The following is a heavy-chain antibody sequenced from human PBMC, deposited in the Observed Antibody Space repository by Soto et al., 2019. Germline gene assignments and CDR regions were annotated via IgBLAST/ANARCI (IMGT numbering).Heavy chain of an antibody. CDR2: ISYDGSNK. J-gene: IGHJ6*02. V-gene: IGHV3-30*18. CDR1: GFTFSSYG. Sequence: HPGGSLRLSCAASGFTFSSYGMHWVRQAPGKGLEWVAVISYDGSNKYYADSVKGRFTISRDNSKNTLYLQMNSLRAEDTAVYYCAKKLTSMYSSSWYGEDYYYYYGMDVWGQGTTVTVSS. CDR3: AKKLTSMYSSSWYGEDYYYYYGMDV. D-gene: IGHD6-13*01.